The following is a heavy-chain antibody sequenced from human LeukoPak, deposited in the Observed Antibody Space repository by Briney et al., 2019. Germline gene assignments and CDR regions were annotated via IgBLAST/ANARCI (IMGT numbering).Heavy chain of an antibody. J-gene: IGHJ4*02. Sequence: GGSLRLSCLASGFTFSRYSMLWVRQAPGKGLEWVSSISSSSSYIYYADSVKGRFTISRDNAKNSLYLQMNSLRAEDTAVYYCARDRGVGQQLGRTLDYWGQGTLVTVSS. CDR1: GFTFSRYS. CDR3: ARDRGVGQQLGRTLDY. D-gene: IGHD6-13*01. V-gene: IGHV3-21*01. CDR2: ISSSSSYI.